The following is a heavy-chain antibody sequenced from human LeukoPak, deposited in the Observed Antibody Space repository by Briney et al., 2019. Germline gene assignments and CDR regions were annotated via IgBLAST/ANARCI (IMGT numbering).Heavy chain of an antibody. D-gene: IGHD3-3*01. CDR2: INPSGGST. CDR3: ARATSGAFDI. V-gene: IGHV1-46*01. Sequence: EASVKVSCKASGYTFTTYSMHWVRQAPGQGLEWMGIINPSGGSTSYAQKFQGRVTMTRDTSISTAYMELSRLRSDDTAVYYCARATSGAFDIWGQGTMVTVSS. CDR1: GYTFTTYS. J-gene: IGHJ3*02.